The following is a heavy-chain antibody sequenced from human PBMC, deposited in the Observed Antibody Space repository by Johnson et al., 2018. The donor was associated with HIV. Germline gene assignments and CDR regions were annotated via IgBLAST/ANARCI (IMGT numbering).Heavy chain of an antibody. Sequence: VQLVESGGGLVQPGRSLRLSCAASGFTFDDYAMHWVRQAPGKGLEWVSGISWNSGSIGYADSVKGRFTISRDNAKNSLYLQMNSLRAEDTALYYCARLKWELLDNDAFDIWGQGTMVTVYS. J-gene: IGHJ3*02. CDR3: ARLKWELLDNDAFDI. D-gene: IGHD1-26*01. CDR2: ISWNSGSI. V-gene: IGHV3-9*01. CDR1: GFTFDDYA.